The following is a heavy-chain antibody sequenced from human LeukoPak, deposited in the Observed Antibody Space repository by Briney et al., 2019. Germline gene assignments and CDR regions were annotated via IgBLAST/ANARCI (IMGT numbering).Heavy chain of an antibody. V-gene: IGHV3-23*01. CDR3: AKVGAGSGSYYNFDY. D-gene: IGHD3-10*01. J-gene: IGHJ4*02. CDR1: GFTFSSYG. CDR2: ISGSGGST. Sequence: QPGGSLRLSCAASGFTFSSYGMHWVRQAPGKGLEWVSAISGSGGSTYYADSVKGRFTISRDNSKNTLYLQMNSLRAEDTAVYYCAKVGAGSGSYYNFDYWGQGTLVTVSS.